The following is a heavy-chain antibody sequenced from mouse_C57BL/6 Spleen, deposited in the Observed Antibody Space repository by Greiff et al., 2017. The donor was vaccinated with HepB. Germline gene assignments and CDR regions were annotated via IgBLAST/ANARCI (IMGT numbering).Heavy chain of an antibody. D-gene: IGHD1-1*01. V-gene: IGHV5-17*01. J-gene: IGHJ1*03. Sequence: EVQLVESGGGLVKPGGSLKLSCAASGFTFSDYGMHWVRQAPEKGLEWVAYISSGSSTIYYADTVKGRFTISRDNAKTTLFLQMTSLRSEDTAMYYCARPYYGSSPWYFDVWGTGTTVTVSS. CDR1: GFTFSDYG. CDR2: ISSGSSTI. CDR3: ARPYYGSSPWYFDV.